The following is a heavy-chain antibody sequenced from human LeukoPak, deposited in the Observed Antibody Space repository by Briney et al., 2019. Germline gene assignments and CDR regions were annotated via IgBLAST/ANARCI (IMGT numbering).Heavy chain of an antibody. Sequence: GESLKISCKGSGYSFTSYWIGWVRQMPGKGLEWMGIIYPGDSDTRYSPSFQGQVTISADKSISTAYLQWSSLKASDTAMYYCASGGILTGYYNTPFDAFDTWGRGTMVTVS. J-gene: IGHJ3*02. D-gene: IGHD3-9*01. CDR1: GYSFTSYW. V-gene: IGHV5-51*01. CDR2: IYPGDSDT. CDR3: ASGGILTGYYNTPFDAFDT.